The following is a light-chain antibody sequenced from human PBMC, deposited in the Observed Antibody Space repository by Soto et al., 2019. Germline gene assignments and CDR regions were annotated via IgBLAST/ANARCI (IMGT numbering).Light chain of an antibody. CDR3: HQYNSHHT. Sequence: DIQMTQSPSTLSAFVGDRVTITCRASQSVNSWLAWYQQRPGKAPNLLIYDASTLESGVPSRFSSSGSGTEFTITISSLQPDDFATYYCHQYNSHHTFGGGTKVDIK. V-gene: IGKV1-5*01. J-gene: IGKJ4*01. CDR2: DAS. CDR1: QSVNSW.